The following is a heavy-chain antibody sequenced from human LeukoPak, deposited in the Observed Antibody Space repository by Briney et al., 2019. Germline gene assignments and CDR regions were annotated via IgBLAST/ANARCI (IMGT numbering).Heavy chain of an antibody. J-gene: IGHJ4*02. CDR1: SGSISSSSYY. D-gene: IGHD3-3*01. CDR3: AREPQEDYDFWSGYPRNFDY. CDR2: IYYSGST. Sequence: PSETLSLTCTVSSGSISSSSYYWGWIRQPPGKGLEWIGSIYYSGSTYYNPSLKSRVTISVDTSKNQFSLKLSSVTAADTAVYYCAREPQEDYDFWSGYPRNFDYWGQGTLVTVSS. V-gene: IGHV4-39*01.